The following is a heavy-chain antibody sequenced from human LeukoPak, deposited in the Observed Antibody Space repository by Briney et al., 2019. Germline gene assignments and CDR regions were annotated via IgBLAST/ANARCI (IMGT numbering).Heavy chain of an antibody. J-gene: IGHJ4*02. CDR2: ISISGDTT. CDR3: ANEIRPNDY. V-gene: IGHV3-23*01. CDR1: GFTFSSHA. Sequence: GGSLRLSGGASGFTFSSHAMTWVRQAPGKGLEWVSAISISGDTTYYADAVKGRFTISRDNSKNTVYLQMDSLRAEDTAVYYCANEIRPNDYWGQGTLVTVSS. D-gene: IGHD4-17*01.